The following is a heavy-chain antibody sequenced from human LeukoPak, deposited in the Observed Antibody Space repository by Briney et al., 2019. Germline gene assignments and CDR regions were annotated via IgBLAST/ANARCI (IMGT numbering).Heavy chain of an antibody. J-gene: IGHJ4*02. D-gene: IGHD3-10*01. CDR1: GFTFSSYW. V-gene: IGHV3-74*01. Sequence: PGGSLRLSCAASGFTFSSYWMPWVRQAPGKGLVWVSRINSDGSSTNYADSVKGRFTISRDNAKNTLYLQKNSLRAEDTAVYYCARDLMVRGVFDYWGQGTLVTVSS. CDR3: ARDLMVRGVFDY. CDR2: INSDGSST.